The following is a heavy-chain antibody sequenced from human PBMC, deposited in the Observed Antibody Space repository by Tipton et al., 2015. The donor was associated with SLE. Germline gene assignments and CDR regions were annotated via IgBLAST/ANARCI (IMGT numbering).Heavy chain of an antibody. CDR1: GGSISSYY. CDR2: IYYSGST. CDR3: ARDTHSSGYPHAFDI. Sequence: TLSLTCTVSGGSISSYYWSWIRQPPGKGLEWIGYIYYSGSTNYNPSLKSRVTISVDTSKNQFSLKLSSVTAADTAVYYCARDTHSSGYPHAFDIWGQGTMVTVSS. J-gene: IGHJ3*02. V-gene: IGHV4-59*12. D-gene: IGHD3-22*01.